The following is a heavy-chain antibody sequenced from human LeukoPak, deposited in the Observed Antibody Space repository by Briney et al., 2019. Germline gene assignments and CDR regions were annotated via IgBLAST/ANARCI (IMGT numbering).Heavy chain of an antibody. CDR2: IYYSGST. V-gene: IGHV4-39*07. CDR1: GGSISSSSYY. D-gene: IGHD2-2*01. J-gene: IGHJ5*02. CDR3: ARELGYCSSTSCPRGYNWFDP. Sequence: SETLSLTCTVSGGSISSSSYYWGWIRQPPGKGLEWTGSIYYSGSTYYNPSLKSRVTISVDTSKNQFSLKLSSVTAADTAVYYCARELGYCSSTSCPRGYNWFDPWGQGTLVTVSS.